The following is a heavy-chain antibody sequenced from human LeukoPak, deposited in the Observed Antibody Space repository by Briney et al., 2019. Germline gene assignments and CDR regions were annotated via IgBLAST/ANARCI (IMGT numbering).Heavy chain of an antibody. V-gene: IGHV3-21*01. Sequence: GGSLRLSCAASAFTVSSYSMNWVRQAPGKGLEWASSISSSSSYIYYADSVKGRFTISRDNAKNSLYLQMNSLRAEDTAVYYCARDCSSTSCSLDYWGQGTLVTVSS. CDR1: AFTVSSYS. CDR3: ARDCSSTSCSLDY. J-gene: IGHJ4*02. CDR2: ISSSSSYI. D-gene: IGHD2-2*01.